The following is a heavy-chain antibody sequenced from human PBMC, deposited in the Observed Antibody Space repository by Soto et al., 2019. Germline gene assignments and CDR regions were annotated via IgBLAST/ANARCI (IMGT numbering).Heavy chain of an antibody. V-gene: IGHV4-30-4*01. J-gene: IGHJ3*02. CDR1: GGSISSGDYY. D-gene: IGHD2-15*01. CDR2: IYYSGST. CDR3: ARGSRGYCSGGSCYSVADAFDI. Sequence: PSETLSLTCTVSGGSISSGDYYWSWIRQPPGKGLEWIGYIYYSGSTYYNPSLKSRVTISVDTSKNQFSLKLSSVTAADTAVYYCARGSRGYCSGGSCYSVADAFDIWGQGTMVTVSS.